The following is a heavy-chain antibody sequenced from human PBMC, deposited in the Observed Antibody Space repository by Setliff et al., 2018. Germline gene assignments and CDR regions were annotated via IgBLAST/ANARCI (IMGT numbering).Heavy chain of an antibody. V-gene: IGHV4-34*01. Sequence: PSETLSLTCAASGGSFSDYYWTWIRQPPGKGLEWIGEINHSGNTKSKPSLKSRVTITVDPSKNQFSLKLSSVTAADTAVYYCARDGGYNFWSGYSNWFDPWGQGTLVTVSS. J-gene: IGHJ5*02. CDR3: ARDGGYNFWSGYSNWFDP. CDR2: INHSGNT. CDR1: GGSFSDYY. D-gene: IGHD3-3*01.